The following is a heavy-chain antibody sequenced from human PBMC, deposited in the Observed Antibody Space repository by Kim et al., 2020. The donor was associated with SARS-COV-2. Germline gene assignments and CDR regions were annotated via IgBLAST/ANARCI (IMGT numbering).Heavy chain of an antibody. J-gene: IGHJ4*02. D-gene: IGHD1-1*01. Sequence: QKFKGRVTITRDTSASTAYMELSGLRSEDTAVYFCARDGTTRNGGYYFDYWGQGALVSVSS. CDR3: ARDGTTRNGGYYFDY. V-gene: IGHV1-3*01.